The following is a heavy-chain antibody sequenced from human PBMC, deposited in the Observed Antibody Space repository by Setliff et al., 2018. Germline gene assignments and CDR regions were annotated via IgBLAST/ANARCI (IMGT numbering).Heavy chain of an antibody. V-gene: IGHV3-23*01. J-gene: IGHJ4*02. Sequence: LRLSCAASGFTFWSYAMSWVRQAPGKGLEWISAITHSGWDTYHADSVKGRFTISRANSQNTLFLQMNSLRVEDTAVYFCVKGSSDSRPYYFDYWGQGMLVTVSS. CDR2: ITHSGWDT. CDR1: GFTFWSYA. D-gene: IGHD2-2*01. CDR3: VKGSSDSRPYYFDY.